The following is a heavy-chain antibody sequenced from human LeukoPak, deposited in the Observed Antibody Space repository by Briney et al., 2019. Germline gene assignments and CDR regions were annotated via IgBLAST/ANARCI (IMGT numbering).Heavy chain of an antibody. Sequence: PGGSLRLSCAASGFTFSSYAMSWVRQAPGKGLEWVSSINDIGDKTFYADSVKGRFTISRDNSKNTLYLQMNSLRAEDTAVYYCAKDPTYYDFWSGYTYYYGMDVWAKGPRSPSP. J-gene: IGHJ6*02. CDR2: INDIGDKT. D-gene: IGHD3-3*01. CDR1: GFTFSSYA. V-gene: IGHV3-23*01. CDR3: AKDPTYYDFWSGYTYYYGMDV.